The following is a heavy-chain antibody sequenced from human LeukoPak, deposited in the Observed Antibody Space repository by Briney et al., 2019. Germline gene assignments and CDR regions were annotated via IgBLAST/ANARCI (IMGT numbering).Heavy chain of an antibody. D-gene: IGHD6-13*01. CDR2: IRSSSIYI. V-gene: IGHV3-21*01. CDR1: GYTFNDYI. CDR3: ATGLPSYSSSWYPGY. J-gene: IGHJ4*02. Sequence: GGSLRLSCVASGYTFNDYIMNWVRPAPGKGLEWVSSIRSSSIYIFYADSLKGRFTISRDNAKNSLYLQMNSLRVEDTAVYYCATGLPSYSSSWYPGYWGQGTLVTVSS.